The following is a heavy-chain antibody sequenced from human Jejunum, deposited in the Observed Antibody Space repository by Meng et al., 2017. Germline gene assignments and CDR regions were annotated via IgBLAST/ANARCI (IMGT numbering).Heavy chain of an antibody. V-gene: IGHV3-15*01. CDR2: IKRKIDGETT. J-gene: IGHJ4*02. D-gene: IGHD3-10*01. Sequence: GGSLRLSCVVSGFTFNNAWMRWVRQAPGKGLEWVGRIKRKIDGETTDYAAPVKGRSTISRDDSKNTVYLQMDSLETEDTAVYYCTTFHRFDSTYDYWGQGTLVTVSS. CDR3: TTFHRFDSTYDY. CDR1: GFTFNNAW.